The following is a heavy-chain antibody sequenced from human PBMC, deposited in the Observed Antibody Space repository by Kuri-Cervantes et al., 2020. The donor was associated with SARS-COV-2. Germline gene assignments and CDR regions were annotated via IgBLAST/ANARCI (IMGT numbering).Heavy chain of an antibody. Sequence: GSLRLSCAVYGGSFSGYYWSWIRQPPGKGLEWIGEINHSGSTNYNPSLKSRVTISVDTSKNQFSLKLSSVTAADTAVYYCARGEYCSGGSCPLLYNWFDPWGQGTLVTVSS. CDR3: ARGEYCSGGSCPLLYNWFDP. CDR2: INHSGST. CDR1: GGSFSGYY. V-gene: IGHV4-34*01. D-gene: IGHD2-15*01. J-gene: IGHJ5*02.